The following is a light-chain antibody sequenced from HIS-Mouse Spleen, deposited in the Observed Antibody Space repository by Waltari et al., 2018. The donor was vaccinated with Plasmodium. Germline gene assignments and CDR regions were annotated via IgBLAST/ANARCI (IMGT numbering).Light chain of an antibody. J-gene: IGLJ2*01. CDR1: SSHIGNNY. Sequence: QSVLTQPPSVSAAPGQKVTISCSGSSSHIGNNYFSWYQQLPGTAPKLLIYDNNKRPSGIPDRFSGSKSGTSATLGITGLQTGDEADYYCGTWDSSLSAGVVFGGGTKLTVL. CDR3: GTWDSSLSAGVV. CDR2: DNN. V-gene: IGLV1-51*01.